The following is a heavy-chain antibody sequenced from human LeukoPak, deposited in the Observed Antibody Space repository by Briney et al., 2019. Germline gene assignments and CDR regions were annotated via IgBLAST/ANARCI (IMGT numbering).Heavy chain of an antibody. J-gene: IGHJ4*02. CDR1: GGSISGSSYY. D-gene: IGHD3-22*01. CDR3: ARETYYYDSSGYYTDY. V-gene: IGHV4-30-4*08. Sequence: SETLSLTCTVSGGSISGSSYYWGWIRQPPGKGLEWIGYIYYSGSTYYNPSLKSRVTISVDTSKNQFSLKLSSVTAADTAVYYCARETYYYDSSGYYTDYWGQGTLVTVSS. CDR2: IYYSGST.